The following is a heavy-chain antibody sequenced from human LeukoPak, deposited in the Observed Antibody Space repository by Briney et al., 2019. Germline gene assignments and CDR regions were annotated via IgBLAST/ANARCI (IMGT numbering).Heavy chain of an antibody. CDR2: VSSTGGDK. CDR1: GFTFSSYS. Sequence: GGSLRLSCAASGFTFSSYSMNWVRQAPGKGLDWISYVSSTGGDKFYADPVKGRFTISRDNARNSVYMEMNDLMAEDTAFYYCARGENGSFDYLGQGTLVTVSS. V-gene: IGHV3-21*05. D-gene: IGHD3-10*01. J-gene: IGHJ4*02. CDR3: ARGENGSFDY.